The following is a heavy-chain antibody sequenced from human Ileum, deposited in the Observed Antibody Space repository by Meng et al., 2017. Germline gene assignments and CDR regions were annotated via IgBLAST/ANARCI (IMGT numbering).Heavy chain of an antibody. CDR2: ISGSGGVT. D-gene: IGHD4-23*01. CDR1: GFTFSTYA. Sequence: GGSLRLSCVASGFTFSTYAMSWVRQAPGKGLEWVSSISGSGGVTYYVDSVKGRFTISRDNFKNTLDLQMNSLRAEDTAIYYCAKDLTTVMTPPDYWGQGTLVTVSS. CDR3: AKDLTTVMTPPDY. V-gene: IGHV3-23*01. J-gene: IGHJ4*02.